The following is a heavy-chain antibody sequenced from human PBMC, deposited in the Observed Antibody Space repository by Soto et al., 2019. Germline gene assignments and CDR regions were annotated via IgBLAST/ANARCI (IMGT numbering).Heavy chain of an antibody. CDR2: ISYDGSNK. D-gene: IGHD1-26*01. J-gene: IGHJ6*02. V-gene: IGHV3-30*18. Sequence: QVQLVESGGGVVQPGRSLRLSCAASGFTFSSYGMHWVRQAPGKGLEWVAVISYDGSNKYYADSVKGRFTISRDNSKNTLYLQMNSLRAEDTAVYYCAKDLGIVGATNYYYGMDVWGQGTTVTVSS. CDR3: AKDLGIVGATNYYYGMDV. CDR1: GFTFSSYG.